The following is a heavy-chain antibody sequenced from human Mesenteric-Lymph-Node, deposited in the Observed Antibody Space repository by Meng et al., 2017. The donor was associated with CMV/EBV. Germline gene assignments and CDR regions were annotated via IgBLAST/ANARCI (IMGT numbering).Heavy chain of an antibody. CDR1: GGTFSSCA. J-gene: IGHJ4*02. CDR2: IIPICGTA. D-gene: IGHD3-9*01. V-gene: IGHV1-69*06. CDR3: AGYHILTGSGCVDY. Sequence: ASGGTFSSCASSWVRQDPGQGLEWMGGIIPICGTANYGQKFQGRVTITADKSTSTAYMELSSLRAEDTVVYYCAGYHILTGSGCVDYWGQGTLVTVSS.